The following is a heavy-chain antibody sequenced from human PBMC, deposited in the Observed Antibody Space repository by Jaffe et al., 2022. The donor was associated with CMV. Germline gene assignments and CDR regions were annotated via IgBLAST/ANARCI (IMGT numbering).Heavy chain of an antibody. V-gene: IGHV5-10-1*03. CDR1: GYSFTSYW. D-gene: IGHD3-22*01. Sequence: EVQLVQSGAEVKKPGESLRISCKGSGYSFTSYWISWVRQMPGKGLEWMGRIDPSDSYTNYSPSFQGHVTISADKSISTAYLQWSSLKASDTAMYYCAGSAQGTYYYDSSGYYGNAFDIWGQGTMVTVSS. CDR3: AGSAQGTYYYDSSGYYGNAFDI. CDR2: IDPSDSYT. J-gene: IGHJ3*02.